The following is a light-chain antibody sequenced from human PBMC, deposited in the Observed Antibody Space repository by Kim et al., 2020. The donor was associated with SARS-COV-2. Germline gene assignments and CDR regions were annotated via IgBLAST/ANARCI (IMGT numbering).Light chain of an antibody. CDR1: QSVRSS. CDR3: QQYYTWSALT. CDR2: DAS. Sequence: SQGERATPSCRASQSVRSSLAWYQQRPGQAPRLLIYDASIRATGVPARFTGSGSGTEFTLTISSLQSEDFAVYFCQQYYTWSALTFGGGTKVDIK. J-gene: IGKJ4*01. V-gene: IGKV3D-15*01.